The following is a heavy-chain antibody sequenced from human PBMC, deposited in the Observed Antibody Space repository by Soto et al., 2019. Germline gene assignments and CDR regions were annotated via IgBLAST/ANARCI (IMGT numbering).Heavy chain of an antibody. V-gene: IGHV3-49*03. CDR1: GFIFSDHA. CDR3: ARELGAITRIRGDVDY. Sequence: EGQVVESGGGLVQPGRSLRLSCSASGFIFSDHAMTWIRWAPGRGLEWVGFIGGTPDGGAVQYGASARGRFTISRDDSKTSVYLQMDSLRPDDTAVYYCARELGAITRIRGDVDYWGRGTLVTVSS. CDR2: IGGTPDGGAV. D-gene: IGHD3-10*01. J-gene: IGHJ4*02.